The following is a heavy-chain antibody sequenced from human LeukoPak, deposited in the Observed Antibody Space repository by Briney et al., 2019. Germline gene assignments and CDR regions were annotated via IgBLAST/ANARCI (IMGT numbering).Heavy chain of an antibody. V-gene: IGHV3-48*01. D-gene: IGHD3-16*01. CDR2: ISSSSNTI. J-gene: IGHJ4*02. Sequence: PGGSLRLSCAASRFTFNSYSMNWVRQAPGKGLEWVSYISSSSNTIYYADSVKGRFTISRDNAKNSLYLQMNSLRAEDTAVYYCAREFLGYWGQGTLVTVSS. CDR1: RFTFNSYS. CDR3: AREFLGY.